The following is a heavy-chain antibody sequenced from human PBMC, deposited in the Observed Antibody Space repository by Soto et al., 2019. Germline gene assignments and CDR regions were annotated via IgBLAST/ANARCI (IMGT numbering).Heavy chain of an antibody. D-gene: IGHD6-19*01. CDR2: ISWNSGSI. CDR1: GFTFDDYA. V-gene: IGHV3-9*01. J-gene: IGHJ5*02. Sequence: EVQLVESGGGLVQPGRSLRLSCAASGFTFDDYAMHWVRQAPGKGLEWVSGISWNSGSIGYADSVKGRFTISRDNAKNSLYLQMNSLRAEDTALYYCAKDAYSSGPLPNWFDPWGQGTLVTVSS. CDR3: AKDAYSSGPLPNWFDP.